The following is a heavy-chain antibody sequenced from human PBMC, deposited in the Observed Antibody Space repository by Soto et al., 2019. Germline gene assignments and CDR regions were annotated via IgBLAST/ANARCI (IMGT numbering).Heavy chain of an antibody. D-gene: IGHD3-9*01. V-gene: IGHV3-21*01. CDR1: EFSFSSFG. CDR2: ISTSGGYI. Sequence: GGSLRLPCAAFEFSFSSFGMNWVRKAPGKGRKRVSSISTSGGYIYYVDSVKGRFTISRDNAQNSLYLQMNSLRAEDTAVYYCARDDYYDLLTGYFDDALDIWGQGTVVTLSS. CDR3: ARDDYYDLLTGYFDDALDI. J-gene: IGHJ3*02.